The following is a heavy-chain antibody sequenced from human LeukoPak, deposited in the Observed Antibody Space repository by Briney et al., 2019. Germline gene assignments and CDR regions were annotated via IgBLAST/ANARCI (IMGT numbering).Heavy chain of an antibody. V-gene: IGHV3-30-3*01. J-gene: IGHJ4*02. Sequence: GRSLRLSCAASGFTFSSYAMHWVRQAPGKGLEWVAVISYDGSDKYYADSVKGRFTISRDNSKNTLYLQMNSLRAEDTAVYYCARDHFSYEVVVAATRDYWGQGTLVTVSS. CDR2: ISYDGSDK. D-gene: IGHD2-15*01. CDR3: ARDHFSYEVVVAATRDY. CDR1: GFTFSSYA.